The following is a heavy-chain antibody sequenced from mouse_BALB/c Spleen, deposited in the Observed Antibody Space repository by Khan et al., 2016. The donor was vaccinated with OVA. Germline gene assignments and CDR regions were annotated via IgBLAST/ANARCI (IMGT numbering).Heavy chain of an antibody. J-gene: IGHJ4*01. D-gene: IGHD1-1*01. CDR2: ISSGGHYT. CDR1: GFTFSSYG. CDR3: ARTITADKGDYEAMAY. Sequence: EVELVESGGDLVKPGGSLKLSCAASGFTFSSYGMSWVRQTPDKRLEWVATISSGGHYTYFPDSVRGRFTISRDNAKNTLYLQMSSLKSEDTAMFYCARTITADKGDYEAMAYWGQGTLVTVSA. V-gene: IGHV5-6*01.